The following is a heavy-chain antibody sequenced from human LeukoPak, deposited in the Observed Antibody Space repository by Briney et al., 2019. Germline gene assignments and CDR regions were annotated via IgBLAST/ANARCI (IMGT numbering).Heavy chain of an antibody. V-gene: IGHV1-2*02. Sequence: ASVKASCKASGETFTGYYMHWVRQAPGQGLEWMGWINPNSGGTNYAQKFQGRVTMTRDTSISTAYMELSRLRSDDTAVYYCARIAVAGYFDYWGQGTLVTVSS. D-gene: IGHD6-19*01. CDR2: INPNSGGT. CDR3: ARIAVAGYFDY. J-gene: IGHJ4*02. CDR1: GETFTGYY.